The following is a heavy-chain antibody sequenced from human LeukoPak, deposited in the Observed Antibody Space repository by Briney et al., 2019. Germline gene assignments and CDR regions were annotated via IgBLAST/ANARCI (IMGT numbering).Heavy chain of an antibody. V-gene: IGHV3-23*01. CDR2: ISGSGGST. CDR3: AKDRLVMLRFLEWLPGYFDY. CDR1: GFTFSSYA. D-gene: IGHD3-3*01. J-gene: IGHJ4*02. Sequence: GGSLRLSCAASGFTFSSYAMSWVRQAPGKGLEWVSAISGSGGSTYYADSVKGRFTISRDNSKNTLYLQINSLRAEDTAVYYCAKDRLVMLRFLEWLPGYFDYWGQGTLVTVSS.